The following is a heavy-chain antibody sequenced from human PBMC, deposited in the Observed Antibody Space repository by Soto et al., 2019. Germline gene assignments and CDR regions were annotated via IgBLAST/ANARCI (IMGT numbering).Heavy chain of an antibody. D-gene: IGHD3-10*01. CDR1: GITFSSYE. Sequence: EEQLLESGGDLVQPGGSLRLSCVASGITFSSYEMNWVRQAPGKGLEWVSYISSSGSTIYYADSVKGRFTISRDNAKNSLYLQMNSLRAEDTAVYYCARDRMVRGAPKDYYYGMDVWGQGTTVTVSS. J-gene: IGHJ6*02. V-gene: IGHV3-48*03. CDR2: ISSSGSTI. CDR3: ARDRMVRGAPKDYYYGMDV.